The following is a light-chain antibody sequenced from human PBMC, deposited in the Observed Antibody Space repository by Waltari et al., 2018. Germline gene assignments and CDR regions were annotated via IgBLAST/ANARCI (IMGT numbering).Light chain of an antibody. Sequence: QSVLTQPPSVSGAPGQRVTISCTGSSSNIGSYYVSWYQQLPGTTPKLLIYEDNKRTSGVSYRFSGSKSSASASLTITGLQTEDESDYYCLSYDSSLSALFGGGTRLTVL. CDR1: SSNIGSYY. CDR2: EDN. J-gene: IGLJ2*01. V-gene: IGLV1-40*01. CDR3: LSYDSSLSAL.